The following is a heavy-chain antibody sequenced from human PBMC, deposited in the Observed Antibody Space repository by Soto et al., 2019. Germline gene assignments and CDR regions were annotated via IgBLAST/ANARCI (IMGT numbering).Heavy chain of an antibody. V-gene: IGHV1-69*01. CDR1: RVAFSKFI. D-gene: IGHD6-19*01. CDR2: IIPIFGTA. CDR3: AKVRYSSPMGYYYGMDV. Sequence: QAQLEHSGGEVKKPGSSVKVSCKASRVAFSKFIVTWVRQAPGLGLEWVGEIIPIFGTANYAQKFQGRVTIPADESTSTSYMEVNNLRSEDTAVYYCAKVRYSSPMGYYYGMDVWGQGTTVTVSS. J-gene: IGHJ6*02.